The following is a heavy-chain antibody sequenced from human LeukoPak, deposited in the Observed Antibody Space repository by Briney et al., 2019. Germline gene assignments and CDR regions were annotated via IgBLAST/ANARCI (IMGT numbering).Heavy chain of an antibody. D-gene: IGHD2-15*01. CDR2: IKPDGSQK. J-gene: IGHJ3*02. CDR3: AREDMWAFDM. V-gene: IGHV3-7*01. Sequence: PGGSLRLSCAASGFIFSHYWMSWVRQAPGKGLEWVANIKPDGSQKDYVDSVKGRFTISRDNAKNSLYLQMDSLRAEDTAMYYCAREDMWAFDMWGQGTVVTVSS. CDR1: GFIFSHYW.